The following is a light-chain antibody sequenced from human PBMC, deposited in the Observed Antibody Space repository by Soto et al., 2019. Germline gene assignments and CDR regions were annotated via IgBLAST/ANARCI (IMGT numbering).Light chain of an antibody. CDR1: SSHIGSNP. CDR2: RND. CDR3: AAWDDSLNGPV. J-gene: IGLJ3*02. Sequence: QSVLTQPPSASGTPGQRVTISCSGSSSHIGSNPVNWYRQLPGTAPKLLIYRNDQRPSGVPDRFSGSKSDTSASLAISGLQSQDEADYYCAAWDDSLNGPVFGGGTKLTVL. V-gene: IGLV1-44*01.